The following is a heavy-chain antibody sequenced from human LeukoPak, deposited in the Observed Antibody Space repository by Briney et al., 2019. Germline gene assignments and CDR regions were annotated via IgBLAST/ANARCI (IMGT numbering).Heavy chain of an antibody. V-gene: IGHV1-69*13. Sequence: SVKVSCKASGGTFSSYAISWVRQAPGQGLEWMGGIIPIFGTANYAQKFQGRVTITADESTSTAYMELSSLRSEDTAVYYCATRVYLYSLDVVDYWGQGTLVTVSS. J-gene: IGHJ4*02. CDR1: GGTFSSYA. CDR3: ATRVYLYSLDVVDY. D-gene: IGHD3-16*01. CDR2: IIPIFGTA.